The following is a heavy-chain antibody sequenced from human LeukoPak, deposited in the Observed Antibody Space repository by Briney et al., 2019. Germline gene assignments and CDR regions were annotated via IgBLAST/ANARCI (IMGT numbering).Heavy chain of an antibody. CDR2: IYPGDSDT. J-gene: IGHJ4*02. D-gene: IGHD3-22*01. V-gene: IGHV5-51*01. Sequence: GESLKISCKGSGYSFTSYWIGWVRQMPGKGLEWMGIIYPGDSDTRYSPSFQGQVTISADKSISTAYLQWSSLKASDTAMYYCARVYDSSGXYADNXGQGTLVTVPX. CDR3: ARVYDSSGXYADN. CDR1: GYSFTSYW.